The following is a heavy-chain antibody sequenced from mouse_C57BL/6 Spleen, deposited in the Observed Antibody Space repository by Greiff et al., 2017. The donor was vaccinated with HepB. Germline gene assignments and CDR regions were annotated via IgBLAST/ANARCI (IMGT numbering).Heavy chain of an antibody. CDR2: INPSSGYT. CDR3: ARGFPLAMDY. J-gene: IGHJ4*01. V-gene: IGHV1-4*01. Sequence: VQLQQSGAELARPGASVKMSCKASGYTLTSYTMHWVKQRPGQGLEWIGYINPSSGYTKYNQKFKDKATLTADKSSSTAYMQLSSLTSEDSAVYYCARGFPLAMDYWGQGTSVTVSS. CDR1: GYTLTSYT.